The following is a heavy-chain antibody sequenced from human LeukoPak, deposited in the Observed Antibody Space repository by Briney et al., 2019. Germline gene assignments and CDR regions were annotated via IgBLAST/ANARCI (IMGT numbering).Heavy chain of an antibody. CDR2: ISYSGST. CDR1: GGSISSYY. V-gene: IGHV4-59*01. D-gene: IGHD4-17*01. Sequence: NPSEPLSLTCTVSGGSISSYYWSWLRHPPGKGLEWIGHISYSGSTNYNPSLKSRVTISVDTSKNQFSLKLSSVTAADTAVYYCATYFYGDYATHYFDFWGQGTLVTVSS. CDR3: ATYFYGDYATHYFDF. J-gene: IGHJ4*02.